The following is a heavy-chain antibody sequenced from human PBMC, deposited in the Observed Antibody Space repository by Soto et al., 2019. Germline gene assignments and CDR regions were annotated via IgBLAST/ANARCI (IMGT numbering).Heavy chain of an antibody. CDR2: IIPIFGTA. D-gene: IGHD2-2*01. V-gene: IGHV1-69*13. CDR3: AGGYCSSTSCLDFAY. Sequence: GASVKVSCKASGGTFSSYAISWVRQAPGQGLEWMGGIIPIFGTANYAQKFQGRVTITADESTSTAYMELSSLRSEDTAVYYCAGGYCSSTSCLDFAYWGQGTLVTVSS. CDR1: GGTFSSYA. J-gene: IGHJ4*02.